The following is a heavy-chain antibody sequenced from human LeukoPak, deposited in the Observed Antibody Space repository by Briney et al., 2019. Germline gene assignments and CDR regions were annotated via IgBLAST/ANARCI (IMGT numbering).Heavy chain of an antibody. CDR1: GGSISTYY. CDR2: IYYSGST. CDR3: ARAVWGSAWYYLDY. V-gene: IGHV4-59*01. D-gene: IGHD6-13*01. Sequence: PSETLSLTCTVSGGSISTYYWSWIRQPPGKGLEWIGYIYYSGSTNYNPSLKSRVTISVDTSKNQFSLKLRSVTAADTAVYYCARAVWGSAWYYLDYWGQGTLVTVSS. J-gene: IGHJ4*02.